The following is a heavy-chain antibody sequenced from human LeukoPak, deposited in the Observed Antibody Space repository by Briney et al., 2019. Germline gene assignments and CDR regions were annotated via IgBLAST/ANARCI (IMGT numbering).Heavy chain of an antibody. D-gene: IGHD3-9*01. CDR3: ARDAILRYFDWLLAVNWFDP. V-gene: IGHV1-18*01. CDR2: ISAYNGNT. Sequence: ASVKVSCKASGYTFTSYGISWVRQPPGQGLEWMGWISAYNGNTNYAQKLQGRVTMTTDTSTSTAYIELRSLRSDDTAVYYCARDAILRYFDWLLAVNWFDPWGQGTLVTVSS. J-gene: IGHJ5*02. CDR1: GYTFTSYG.